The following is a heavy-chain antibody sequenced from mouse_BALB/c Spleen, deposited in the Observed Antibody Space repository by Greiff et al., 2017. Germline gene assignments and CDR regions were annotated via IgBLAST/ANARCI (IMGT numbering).Heavy chain of an antibody. CDR3: ARSNYVPFAY. CDR2: IYPYNGGT. D-gene: IGHD2-5*01. Sequence: EVKLQQSGPELVKPGASVKISCKASGYTFTDYNMHWVKQSHGKSLEWIGYIYPYNGGTGYNQKFKSKATLTVDNSSSTAYMQLSSLTSEDSAVYYCARSNYVPFAYWGQGTLVTVSA. CDR1: GYTFTDYN. J-gene: IGHJ3*01. V-gene: IGHV1S29*02.